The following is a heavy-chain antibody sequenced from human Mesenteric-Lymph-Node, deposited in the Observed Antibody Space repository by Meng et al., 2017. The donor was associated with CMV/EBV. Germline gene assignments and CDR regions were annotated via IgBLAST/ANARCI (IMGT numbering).Heavy chain of an antibody. Sequence: GGSLRLSCKGSGYSFTNYWIGWVRHMPGKGLEWMGIIYPGDSDTRYSPSILGQVIISADKSISTAYLRWDRLKASDTGMYYCARRMYSGTYYSSTGGAFDIWGQGTMVTVSS. V-gene: IGHV5-51*01. CDR3: ARRMYSGTYYSSTGGAFDI. CDR1: GYSFTNYW. J-gene: IGHJ3*02. D-gene: IGHD1-26*01. CDR2: IYPGDSDT.